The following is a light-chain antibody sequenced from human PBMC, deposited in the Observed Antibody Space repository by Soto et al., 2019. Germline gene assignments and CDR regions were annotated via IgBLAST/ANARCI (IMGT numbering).Light chain of an antibody. CDR2: SNN. V-gene: IGLV1-44*01. CDR1: SSNIGSHT. CDR3: ASWDDTLNGVM. Sequence: QSVPTQPPSASGTPGQRVTISCSGSSSNIGSHTVNWYQQVPGTAPKLLIHSNNQRPSGVPDRFSGSKSGTSTSLAIDGLQSEDEAHYYCASWDDTLNGVMFGSGTKLTVL. J-gene: IGLJ3*02.